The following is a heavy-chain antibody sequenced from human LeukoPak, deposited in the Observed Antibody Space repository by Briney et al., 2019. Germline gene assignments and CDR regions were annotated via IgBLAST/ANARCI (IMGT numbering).Heavy chain of an antibody. CDR3: AGDSWHIQGFDY. Sequence: NAGGSLRLSCAASGFTFSSYSMNWVRQAPGKGLEWVSSISSSSSYIYYADSVKGRFTISRDNAKNSLYLQMNSLRAEDTAVYYCAGDSWHIQGFDYWGQGTLVTVSS. D-gene: IGHD2-21*01. CDR1: GFTFSSYS. J-gene: IGHJ4*02. CDR2: ISSSSSYI. V-gene: IGHV3-21*01.